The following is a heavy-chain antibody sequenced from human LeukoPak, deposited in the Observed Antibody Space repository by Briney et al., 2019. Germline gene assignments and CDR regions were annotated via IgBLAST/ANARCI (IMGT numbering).Heavy chain of an antibody. CDR1: GFTFSSYW. CDR3: ARDPRGYSYGLFYYYYYMDV. V-gene: IGHV3-74*01. CDR2: INIDGIST. D-gene: IGHD5-18*01. Sequence: GGSLRLSCAASGFTFSSYWMHWVRQAPGKGLVWVSRINIDGISTSYADSVKGRFTISGDNAKNTLYLQMNSLRAEDTAVYYCARDPRGYSYGLFYYYYYMDVWGKGTTVTVSS. J-gene: IGHJ6*03.